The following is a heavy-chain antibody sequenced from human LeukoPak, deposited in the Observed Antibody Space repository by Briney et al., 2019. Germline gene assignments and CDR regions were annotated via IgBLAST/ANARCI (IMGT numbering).Heavy chain of an antibody. CDR2: MYHSGST. CDR3: ARVQSRLSWFDP. Sequence: PSETLSLTCSVSGYSISSAYYWGWIRQPPGKGLESIGTMYHSGSTNYNPSLKSRVTISVDTSKNQFSLKLSSVTAADTAVYYCARVQSRLSWFDPWGQGTLVTVSS. J-gene: IGHJ5*02. CDR1: GYSISSAYY. V-gene: IGHV4-38-2*02.